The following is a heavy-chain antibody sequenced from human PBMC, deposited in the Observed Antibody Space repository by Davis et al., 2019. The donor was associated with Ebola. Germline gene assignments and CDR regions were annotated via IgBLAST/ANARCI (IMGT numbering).Heavy chain of an antibody. CDR3: VRDPLLHGKTFDS. J-gene: IGHJ4*02. Sequence: GESLKISCAASGFPFSAYWMHWVRQVPGKGPVWVSHITSDGSTTTYADSVTGRFTISRDNARNTLYLQMNSLRVEDTAVYYCVRDPLLHGKTFDSWGQGTLVTVSS. CDR2: ITSDGSTT. V-gene: IGHV3-74*01. CDR1: GFPFSAYW. D-gene: IGHD5-24*01.